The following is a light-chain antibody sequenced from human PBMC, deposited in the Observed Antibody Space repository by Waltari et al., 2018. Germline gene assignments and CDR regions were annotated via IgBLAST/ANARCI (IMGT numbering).Light chain of an antibody. J-gene: IGLJ2*01. V-gene: IGLV3-19*01. CDR2: DKN. CDR1: SLRSYY. Sequence: TQDPAVSVAVGQTVRITCQGDSLRSYYASWYRQRPGQAPIRVMSDKNNRPSGVPDRFSGSRSDNTASLTITGAQAEDEAYYYCHSRDASGVGGTFGGGTKLTVL. CDR3: HSRDASGVGGT.